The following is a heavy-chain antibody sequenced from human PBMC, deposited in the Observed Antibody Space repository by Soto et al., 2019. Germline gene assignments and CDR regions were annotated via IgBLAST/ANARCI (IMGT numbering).Heavy chain of an antibody. CDR2: ISSSGSTI. Sequence: PGGSLRLSCAASGFTFSDHYMDWVRQAPGKGLEWVSYISSSGSTIYYADSVKGRFTISRDNAKNSLYLQMNSLRAEDTAVYYCARDRVVRWYFDWLYGMDVWGQGTTVTVSS. CDR3: ARDRVVRWYFDWLYGMDV. V-gene: IGHV3-11*01. D-gene: IGHD3-9*01. J-gene: IGHJ6*02. CDR1: GFTFSDHY.